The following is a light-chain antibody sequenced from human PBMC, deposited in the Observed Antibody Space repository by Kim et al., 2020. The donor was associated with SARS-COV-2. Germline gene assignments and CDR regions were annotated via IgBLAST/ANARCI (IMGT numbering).Light chain of an antibody. CDR1: QNVGSS. J-gene: IGKJ2*03. CDR2: DAS. V-gene: IGKV3-15*01. Sequence: VLTQSPATLSVSPGERATLSCRASQNVGSSLAWYQQKPGQAPRLLIYDASTRATVIPVRFSGSGSGTEFTLTISSLQSEDFAVYYCHQYNNWPLYSFGQGTKLEI. CDR3: HQYNNWPLYS.